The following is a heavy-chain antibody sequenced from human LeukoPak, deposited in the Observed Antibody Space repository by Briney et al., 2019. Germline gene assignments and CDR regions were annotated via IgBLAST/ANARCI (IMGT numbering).Heavy chain of an antibody. D-gene: IGHD4-17*01. V-gene: IGHV3-23*01. CDR1: GFTFSSYA. CDR3: TKDLGDFGDLDAFDI. Sequence: PGGSLRLSCAASGFTFSSYAMSWVRQAPGKGLEWVSAISGSGGSTYYADSVKGRFTISRDNAKNSLYLQLNSLRAEDTALYYCTKDLGDFGDLDAFDIWGQGTVVTVSS. CDR2: ISGSGGST. J-gene: IGHJ3*02.